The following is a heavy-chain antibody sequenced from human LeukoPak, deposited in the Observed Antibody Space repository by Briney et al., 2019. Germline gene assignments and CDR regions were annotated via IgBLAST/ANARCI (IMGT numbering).Heavy chain of an antibody. J-gene: IGHJ3*02. CDR3: ARQSNEYSSSWYASGGAFDI. D-gene: IGHD6-13*01. Sequence: TSSSYWMTWVRQAPGKGLEWIGSIYYSGNSYYNPSLRSRVTISVDTSKNQFSLKLTSVTAADTAVYYCARQSNEYSSSWYASGGAFDIWGQGTMVTVAS. CDR2: IYYSGNS. V-gene: IGHV4-39*01. CDR1: TSSSYW.